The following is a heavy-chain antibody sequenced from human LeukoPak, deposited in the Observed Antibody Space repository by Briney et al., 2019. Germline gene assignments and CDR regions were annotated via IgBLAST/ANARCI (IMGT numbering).Heavy chain of an antibody. D-gene: IGHD2-15*01. CDR1: GYTFTGYH. Sequence: GASVKVSCKASGYTFTGYHVHWVRQAPGQGLEWMGWINPNSGGTNYAQKFQGWVTMTRDTSISTAYMELSRLRSDDTAVYYCARGPRYCSGGSCLPYYYYGMDVWGQGTTVTVSS. CDR3: ARGPRYCSGGSCLPYYYYGMDV. V-gene: IGHV1-2*04. J-gene: IGHJ6*02. CDR2: INPNSGGT.